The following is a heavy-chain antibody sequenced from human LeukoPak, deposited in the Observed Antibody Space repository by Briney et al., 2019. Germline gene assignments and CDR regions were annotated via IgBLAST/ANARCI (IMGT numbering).Heavy chain of an antibody. Sequence: SETLSLTCTVSGGSISSGDYYWGWIRQPPGKGLEWIGSIYYSGSTYYNPSLKSRVTISVDTSKNQFSLKLSSVTAADTAVYYCARLRVGATNLDYWGQGTLVTVSS. J-gene: IGHJ4*02. D-gene: IGHD1-26*01. CDR3: ARLRVGATNLDY. V-gene: IGHV4-39*01. CDR1: GGSISSGDYY. CDR2: IYYSGST.